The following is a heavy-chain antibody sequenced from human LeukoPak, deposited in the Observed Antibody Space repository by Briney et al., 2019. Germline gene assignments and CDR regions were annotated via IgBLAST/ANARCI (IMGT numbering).Heavy chain of an antibody. CDR3: AKDTWDEPNFFDY. Sequence: GGSLRLSCAASGFTFSSYGMHWVRQAPGKGLEWVAFIRYDGSNKYYADSVKGRSTISRDNSKNTLYLQINSLRAEDTAVYYCAKDTWDEPNFFDYWGQGTLVTVSS. J-gene: IGHJ4*02. CDR1: GFTFSSYG. V-gene: IGHV3-30*02. CDR2: IRYDGSNK. D-gene: IGHD1-26*01.